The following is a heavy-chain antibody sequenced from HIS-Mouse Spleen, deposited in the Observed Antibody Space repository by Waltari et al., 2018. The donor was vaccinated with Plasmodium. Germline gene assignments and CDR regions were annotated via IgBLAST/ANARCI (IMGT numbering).Heavy chain of an antibody. J-gene: IGHJ2*01. D-gene: IGHD3-10*01. CDR1: GGSFSGYY. V-gene: IGHV4-34*01. Sequence: QVQLQQWGAGLLKPSETLSLTCAVYGGSFSGYYWSWIRQPPGKGLEWSGEINHSGSTNSNPALKSRVTISVATSKNQFSLKLSSVTAADTAVYYCARGLRGHYWYFDLWGRGTLVTVSS. CDR2: INHSGST. CDR3: ARGLRGHYWYFDL.